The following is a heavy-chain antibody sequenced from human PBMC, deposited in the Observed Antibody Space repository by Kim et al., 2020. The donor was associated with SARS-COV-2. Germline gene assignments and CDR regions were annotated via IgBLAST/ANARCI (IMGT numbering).Heavy chain of an antibody. CDR3: ARDAASDGMEV. V-gene: IGHV3-53*04. CDR2: ST. J-gene: IGHJ6*02. Sequence: STYYAESVKGRFTNSIHNAKTTLYLQRNSLRAEETGVYYCARDAASDGMEVWGQGTTVTVSS.